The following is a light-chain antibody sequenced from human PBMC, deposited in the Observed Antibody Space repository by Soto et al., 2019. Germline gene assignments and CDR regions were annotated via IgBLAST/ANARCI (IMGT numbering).Light chain of an antibody. J-gene: IGLJ1*01. CDR2: EVS. Sequence: QSVLTQPPSVSGSPGQSVTISCTGTSSDIGSYDRVSWYQQPPGTAPRLMIYEVSNRLSGVPDRFSGSKSGNTASLTISGLQPEDETDYYCTSFTTSKTGIFGTGTKVTVL. CDR3: TSFTTSKTGI. CDR1: SSDIGSYDR. V-gene: IGLV2-18*02.